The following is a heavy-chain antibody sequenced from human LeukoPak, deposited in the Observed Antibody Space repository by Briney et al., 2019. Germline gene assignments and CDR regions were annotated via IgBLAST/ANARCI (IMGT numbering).Heavy chain of an antibody. CDR1: GFTFSSYA. CDR2: ISGSGGST. Sequence: GGSLRLSCAASGFTFSSYAMTWVRQAPGKGLEWVSAISGSGGSTYYADSVKGRFTISRDNSKDTLSLQMNSLRVEDTAVYYCVKVGASSPYWGQGTLVTVSS. CDR3: VKVGASSPY. D-gene: IGHD1-26*01. V-gene: IGHV3-23*01. J-gene: IGHJ4*02.